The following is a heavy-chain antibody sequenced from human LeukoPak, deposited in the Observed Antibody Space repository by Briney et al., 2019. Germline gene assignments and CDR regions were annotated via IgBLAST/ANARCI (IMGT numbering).Heavy chain of an antibody. J-gene: IGHJ4*02. D-gene: IGHD2-15*01. Sequence: PGGSLTLSCSASGFAFSGYAMHWVRQALGKGLEYVSAISRSGDSTYYADSVKGRISISRDNSKNTLYLQVSSLKTEDTAVYYCVKGTYTAAHWGQGTLVTVSS. CDR1: GFAFSGYA. CDR2: ISRSGDST. CDR3: VKGTYTAAH. V-gene: IGHV3-64D*06.